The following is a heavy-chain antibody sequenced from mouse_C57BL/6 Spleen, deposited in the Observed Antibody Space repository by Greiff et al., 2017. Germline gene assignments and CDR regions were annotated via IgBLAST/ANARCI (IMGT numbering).Heavy chain of an antibody. J-gene: IGHJ4*01. Sequence: EVKLLESGGGLVKPGGSLKLSCAASGFTFSSYTMSWVRQTPEKRLEWVATISGGGGNTYYPDSVKGRFTISRDNAENTLYLQMSSLRSEDTALYYCAREAYSWAMDYWGQGTSVTVSS. V-gene: IGHV5-9*01. CDR2: ISGGGGNT. CDR1: GFTFSSYT. D-gene: IGHD1-1*01. CDR3: AREAYSWAMDY.